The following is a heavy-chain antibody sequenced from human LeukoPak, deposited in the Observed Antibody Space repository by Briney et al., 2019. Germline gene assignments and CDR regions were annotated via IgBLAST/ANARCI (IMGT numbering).Heavy chain of an antibody. Sequence: GGSLRLSCAASGFTFSSYAMHWVRQAPGKGLEWVAVISYDGNNKYHADSMKGRFTISRDNSKNTLYLQMNSLSSEDTSVYYCARDSPRVGSANHYLYYFDYWGLGTLVTVSS. V-gene: IGHV3-30-3*01. J-gene: IGHJ4*02. CDR3: ARDSPRVGSANHYLYYFDY. CDR1: GFTFSSYA. D-gene: IGHD3-10*01. CDR2: ISYDGNNK.